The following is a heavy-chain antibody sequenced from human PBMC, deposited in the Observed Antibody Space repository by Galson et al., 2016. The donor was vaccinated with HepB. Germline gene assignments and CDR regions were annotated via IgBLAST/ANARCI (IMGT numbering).Heavy chain of an antibody. CDR1: GFTFTSSW. CDR3: ARVGVIPYYYYGMDV. Sequence: SLRLSCAASGFTFTSSWIHWVRQVPGEGLVWVSRINSDGSRPHYADSVKGRFTISRDNAKNTVYLQMNSLRVEDTAVYYCARVGVIPYYYYGMDVWGQGTMVIVSS. V-gene: IGHV3-74*01. CDR2: INSDGSRP. D-gene: IGHD3-10*01. J-gene: IGHJ6*01.